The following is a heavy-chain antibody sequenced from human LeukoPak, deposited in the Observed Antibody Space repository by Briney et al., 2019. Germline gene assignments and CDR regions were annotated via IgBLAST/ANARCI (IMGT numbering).Heavy chain of an antibody. CDR2: INSYNTKT. CDR3: ARPPSNHIIYTRFDI. V-gene: IGHV1-18*01. J-gene: IGHJ3*02. Sequence: GASVKVSCKASGYIFTSYGISWVRQAPGQGLEWMGWINSYNTKTNYAQKFQGRVTMTADTSTSTAYMVLRSLRSDDTAVYYCARPPSNHIIYTRFDIWGQGTMVTVSS. D-gene: IGHD3-10*01. CDR1: GYIFTSYG.